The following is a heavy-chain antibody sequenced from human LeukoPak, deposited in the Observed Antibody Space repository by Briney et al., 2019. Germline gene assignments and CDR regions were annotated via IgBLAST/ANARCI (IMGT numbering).Heavy chain of an antibody. V-gene: IGHV3-33*06. CDR2: IWYDGSNK. CDR3: AKEGPSSGWIYYFDY. D-gene: IGHD6-19*01. J-gene: IGHJ4*02. Sequence: GGSLRLSCAASGFTFSSYGMHWVPQAPRKGLERVAVIWYDGSNKYYADSVKGRFTISRDNSKNTLYLQMNSLRAEDTAVYYCAKEGPSSGWIYYFDYWGQGTLVTVSS. CDR1: GFTFSSYG.